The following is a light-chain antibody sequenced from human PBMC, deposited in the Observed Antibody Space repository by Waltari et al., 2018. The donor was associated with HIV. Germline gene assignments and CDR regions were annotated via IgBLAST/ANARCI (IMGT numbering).Light chain of an antibody. CDR1: TSNIGAGYD. Sequence: QSVLTQPPSVSGAPGHWVTISCTGSTSNIGAGYDVHWYQQLPGTAPKLLLYGDSDRPSGVPDRFSGSKSGTSASLAITGLQAEDEADYYCQSYDSSLSNLIFGGGTKLTVL. CDR3: QSYDSSLSNLI. V-gene: IGLV1-40*01. CDR2: GDS. J-gene: IGLJ2*01.